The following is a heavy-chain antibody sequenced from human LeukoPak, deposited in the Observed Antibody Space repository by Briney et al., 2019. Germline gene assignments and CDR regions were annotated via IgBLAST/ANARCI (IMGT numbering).Heavy chain of an antibody. CDR2: ISTSGSSS. Sequence: GGSLRLSCAPSGFTFSSFAMTWVRQAPGKGLEWVSGISTSGSSSSYADSVKGRFTISRDNPRNTLYMQMNSLRAEDTALYYCAIMHPYYDGSGYWVQWGQGTLVTVSS. CDR1: GFTFSSFA. D-gene: IGHD3-22*01. J-gene: IGHJ4*02. V-gene: IGHV3-23*01. CDR3: AIMHPYYDGSGYWVQ.